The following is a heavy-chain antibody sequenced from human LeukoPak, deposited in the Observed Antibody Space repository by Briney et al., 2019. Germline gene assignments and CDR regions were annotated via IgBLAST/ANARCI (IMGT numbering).Heavy chain of an antibody. CDR1: GFTFSNNG. Sequence: PGGSLRLSCAASGFTFSNNGMHWVRQAPGKGLDWVAVTSYDGSNIFYVDSVKGRFTIHRDNSKNTLYLDMNSLRAEDTAVYYCAKDVGTTSLYNWFDPWGQGTLVTVSS. D-gene: IGHD2/OR15-2a*01. J-gene: IGHJ5*02. CDR2: TSYDGSNI. V-gene: IGHV3-33*06. CDR3: AKDVGTTSLYNWFDP.